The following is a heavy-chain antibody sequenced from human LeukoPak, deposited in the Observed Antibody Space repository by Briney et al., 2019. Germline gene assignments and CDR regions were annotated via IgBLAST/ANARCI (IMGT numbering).Heavy chain of an antibody. J-gene: IGHJ6*04. Sequence: SVKVSCKASGGTFSSYAISWVRQAPGQGLEWMGGIISIFGTANYAQKFQGRVTITADESTSTAYMELSSLRSEDTAVYYCARSETDDYYYYGMDVWGKGTTVTVSS. V-gene: IGHV1-69*13. CDR2: IISIFGTA. CDR3: ARSETDDYYYYGMDV. CDR1: GGTFSSYA.